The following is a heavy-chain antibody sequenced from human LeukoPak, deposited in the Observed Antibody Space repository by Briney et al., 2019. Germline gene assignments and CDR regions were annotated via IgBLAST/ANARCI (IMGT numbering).Heavy chain of an antibody. V-gene: IGHV3-7*01. CDR3: ARDRGIAAAAHDAFDI. CDR2: INQDGSEK. CDR1: GFTFSSYW. D-gene: IGHD6-13*01. J-gene: IGHJ3*02. Sequence: GGSLRLSCAASGFTFSSYWMTWVRQAPGKGLEWVANINQDGSEKYYVDSVKGRFTISRDNAKNSLYLQMNSLRAEDTAVYYCARDRGIAAAAHDAFDIWGQGTMVTVSS.